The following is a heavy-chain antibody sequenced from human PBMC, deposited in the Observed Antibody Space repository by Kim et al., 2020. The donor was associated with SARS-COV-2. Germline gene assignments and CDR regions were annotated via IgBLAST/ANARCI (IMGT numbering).Heavy chain of an antibody. CDR3: AQEGSTSAYYGMDV. J-gene: IGHJ6*02. D-gene: IGHD2-2*01. Sequence: ADSGKGRFTIARDNAKNSLYLQMNSLRAEDTAVYYCAQEGSTSAYYGMDVWGQGTTVTVSS. V-gene: IGHV3-21*01.